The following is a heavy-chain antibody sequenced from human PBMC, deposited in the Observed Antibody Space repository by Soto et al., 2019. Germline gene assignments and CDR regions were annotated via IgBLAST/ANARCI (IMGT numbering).Heavy chain of an antibody. CDR2: ISGGGGVT. CDR1: GFTFSNYP. V-gene: IGHV3-23*01. J-gene: IGHJ3*02. D-gene: IGHD2-21*02. Sequence: GGSLRLSCAASGFTFSNYPMSWVRQAPGKGLDWVSGISGGGGVTYYADSVKGRFTISRDDSKSTLYLQINILRAEDTAVYFCAKVFWWSGGGDVGKRAFDIWGQGTVVTVSS. CDR3: AKVFWWSGGGDVGKRAFDI.